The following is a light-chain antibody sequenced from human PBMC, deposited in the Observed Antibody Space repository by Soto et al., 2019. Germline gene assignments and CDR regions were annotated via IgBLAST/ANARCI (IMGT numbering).Light chain of an antibody. V-gene: IGKV1-9*01. CDR3: QQLNTYPRT. Sequence: IQLTQSPSSLSASVGDRVTITCRASQGISSYLAWYQQKPGIAPKLLIYAASTLQSGVPSRFSGRGSGTDFTLTISSLQPEDFATYYCQQLNTYPRTFGQGTTVEIK. CDR1: QGISSY. J-gene: IGKJ1*01. CDR2: AAS.